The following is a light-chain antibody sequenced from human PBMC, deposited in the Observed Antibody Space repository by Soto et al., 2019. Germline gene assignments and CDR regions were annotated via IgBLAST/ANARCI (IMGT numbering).Light chain of an antibody. J-gene: IGKJ1*01. V-gene: IGKV3-20*01. CDR2: GAS. Sequence: DTVLTQSPGTLSLSPGERATLSCRASQSVRSNFLAWYQQKPGQAPRLLIYGASNRATGIPDRFSGSGSGTDFTLIISRLEPEDFAVYYCQQYGSLPRTFGQGTKVDIK. CDR1: QSVRSNF. CDR3: QQYGSLPRT.